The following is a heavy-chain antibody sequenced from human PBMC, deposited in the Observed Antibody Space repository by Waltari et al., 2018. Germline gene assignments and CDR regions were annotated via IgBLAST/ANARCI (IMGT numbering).Heavy chain of an antibody. Sequence: QVQLQESGPGLVKPSETLSLTCAVSGYSISSGYYWGWIRQPPGKGLEWIGSIYHSGSTYYNPSLKSRVTISVDTSKNQFSLKLSSVTAADTAVYYCAREVVVVVAATNWYFDLWGRGTLVTVSS. D-gene: IGHD2-15*01. V-gene: IGHV4-38-2*02. CDR3: AREVVVVVAATNWYFDL. CDR1: GYSISSGYY. J-gene: IGHJ2*01. CDR2: IYHSGST.